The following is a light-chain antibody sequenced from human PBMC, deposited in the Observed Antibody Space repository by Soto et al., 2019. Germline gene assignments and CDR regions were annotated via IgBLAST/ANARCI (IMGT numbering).Light chain of an antibody. V-gene: IGKV3-11*01. CDR2: DAS. J-gene: IGKJ1*01. CDR1: QSVSSY. Sequence: EIVLTQSPANLSLSPGERATLSCRASQSVSSYLAWYQQKPGQAPRLLIYDASNRATGIPARFSGSGSGTDFTLTISSLEPEDFAVYYCQQRSNWPPSWTFGQGTKV. CDR3: QQRSNWPPSWT.